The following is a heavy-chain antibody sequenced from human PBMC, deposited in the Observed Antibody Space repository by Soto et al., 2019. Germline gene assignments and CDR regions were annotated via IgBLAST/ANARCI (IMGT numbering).Heavy chain of an antibody. J-gene: IGHJ5*02. Sequence: GGSLRLSCAASGFTFDDYGMHWVRQAPGKGLEWVSGISWNSGSIGYADSVKGRFIISRDNAKNSLYLQMNNLRPEDTAFYFCAKVSTTHTFGPLDPWGQGTLVTVSS. D-gene: IGHD1-1*01. CDR1: GFTFDDYG. CDR2: ISWNSGSI. V-gene: IGHV3-9*01. CDR3: AKVSTTHTFGPLDP.